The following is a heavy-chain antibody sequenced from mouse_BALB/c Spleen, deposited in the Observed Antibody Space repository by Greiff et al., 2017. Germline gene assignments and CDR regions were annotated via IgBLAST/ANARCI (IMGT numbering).Heavy chain of an antibody. J-gene: IGHJ3*01. D-gene: IGHD1-1*01. CDR2: IYPYNGGT. CDR3: ANYYGSGFAY. CDR1: GYTFTDYN. V-gene: IGHV1S29*02. Sequence: EVKLQESGPELVKPGASVKISCKASGYTFTDYNMHWVKQSHGKSLEWIGYIYPYNGGTGYNQKFKSKATLTVDNSSSTAYMELRSLTSEDSAVYYCANYYGSGFAYWGQGTLVTVSA.